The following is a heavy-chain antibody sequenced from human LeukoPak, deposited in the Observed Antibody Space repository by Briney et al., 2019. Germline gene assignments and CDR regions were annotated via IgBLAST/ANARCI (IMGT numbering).Heavy chain of an antibody. D-gene: IGHD4-23*01. CDR1: GFTFSSYW. Sequence: GGSLRLSCAASGFTFSSYWMNWVRKAPGKGLVWVSRIASDGSSTTYADSVKGRFTISRDNAKNSLHLQMNSLSVEDTAVYYCASTNSLDYWGQGTLVTVPS. J-gene: IGHJ4*02. V-gene: IGHV3-74*01. CDR2: IASDGSST. CDR3: ASTNSLDY.